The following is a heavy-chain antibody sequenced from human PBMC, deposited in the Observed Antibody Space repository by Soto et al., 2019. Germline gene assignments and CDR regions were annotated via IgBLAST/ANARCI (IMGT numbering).Heavy chain of an antibody. CDR2: IYHSGST. Sequence: SETLSLTCAVSGGSISSGGYSWSWIRQPPGKGLEWIGYIYHSGSTYYNPSLKSRVTISVDRSKNQFSLKLTSVTAADTAVYYCARARIDTYMFYWSDPGGQGTLVTVSS. J-gene: IGHJ5*02. V-gene: IGHV4-30-2*01. CDR1: GGSISSGGYS. D-gene: IGHD3-10*02. CDR3: ARARIDTYMFYWSDP.